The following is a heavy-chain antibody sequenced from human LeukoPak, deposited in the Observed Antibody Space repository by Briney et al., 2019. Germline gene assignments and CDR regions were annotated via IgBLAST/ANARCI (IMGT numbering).Heavy chain of an antibody. V-gene: IGHV3-21*01. D-gene: IGHD3-22*01. Sequence: GGSLRLSCAASGFTFYSYSMNWVRQAPGKGLEWVSSITSTSSYIYYADSVKGRFTISRDNAKNSPYLQMNSLRAEDTAVYYCARDRKESYYDNSGFLDYWGQGTLVTVSS. CDR2: ITSTSSYI. CDR1: GFTFYSYS. CDR3: ARDRKESYYDNSGFLDY. J-gene: IGHJ4*02.